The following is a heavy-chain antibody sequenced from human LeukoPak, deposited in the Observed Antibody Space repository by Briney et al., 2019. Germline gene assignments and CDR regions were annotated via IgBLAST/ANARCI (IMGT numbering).Heavy chain of an antibody. CDR2: INHSGST. V-gene: IGHV4-34*01. CDR3: ARASAAYDFWSGYYSYYFDY. D-gene: IGHD3-3*01. Sequence: SETLSLTCAVYGGSFSGYYWSWIRQPPGKGLEWIGEINHSGSTNYNPSLKSRVTISVDTSKNQFSLKLSSVTAADTAVYYCARASAAYDFWSGYYSYYFDYWGQGTLVTVSS. CDR1: GGSFSGYY. J-gene: IGHJ4*02.